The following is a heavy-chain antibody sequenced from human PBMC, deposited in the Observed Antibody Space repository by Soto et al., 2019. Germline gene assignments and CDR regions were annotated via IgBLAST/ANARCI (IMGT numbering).Heavy chain of an antibody. CDR3: ARGYGSSTSCLGYWFDP. CDR2: IIPILGIA. V-gene: IGHV1-69*02. CDR1: GGTFSSYT. Sequence: QVQLVQSGAEVKKPGSSVKVSCKASGGTFSSYTISWVRQAPGQGLEWMGRIIPILGIANYAQKFQGRVTITEDKSTSTAYMELSSLRSEDTAVYSCARGYGSSTSCLGYWFDPWGQGTLVTVS. J-gene: IGHJ5*02. D-gene: IGHD2-2*01.